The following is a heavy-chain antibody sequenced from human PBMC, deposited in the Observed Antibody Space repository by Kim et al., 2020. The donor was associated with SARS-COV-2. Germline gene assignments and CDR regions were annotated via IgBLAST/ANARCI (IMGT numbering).Heavy chain of an antibody. D-gene: IGHD3-10*01. J-gene: IGHJ4*02. CDR3: ATLDSVQVPGGI. Sequence: YYVDSGKGRFTISRDNAKNSLYLQMNSLRTEDTAIYYCATLDSVQVPGGIWGQGTLVTVSS. V-gene: IGHV3-7*01.